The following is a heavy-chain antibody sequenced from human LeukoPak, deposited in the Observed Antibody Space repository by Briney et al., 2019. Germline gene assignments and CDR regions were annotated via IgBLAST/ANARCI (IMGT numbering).Heavy chain of an antibody. Sequence: GGSLRLSCAASGFTLSSYWMSWVRQAPGKGLEWVSSIIASGDSTYYADYVEGRFTISRDNSKNILYLQMSSLRAEDTATYFCAKRATVTTADYWGQGTLVTVSS. CDR2: IIASGDST. J-gene: IGHJ4*02. V-gene: IGHV3-23*01. CDR3: AKRATVTTADY. D-gene: IGHD4-11*01. CDR1: GFTLSSYW.